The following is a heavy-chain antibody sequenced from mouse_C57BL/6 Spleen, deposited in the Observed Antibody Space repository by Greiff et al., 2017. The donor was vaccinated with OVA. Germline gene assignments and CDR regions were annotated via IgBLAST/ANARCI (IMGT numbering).Heavy chain of an antibody. CDR3: ARGDYDVNYAMDY. D-gene: IGHD2-4*01. Sequence: VQLQQSGPVLVKPGASVKMSCKASGYTFTDYYMNWVKQSHGKSLEWIGVINPYNGGTSYNQKFKGKATLTVDKSSSTAYMELNSLTSEDSAVXYCARGDYDVNYAMDYWGQGTSVTVSS. V-gene: IGHV1-19*01. CDR1: GYTFTDYY. J-gene: IGHJ4*01. CDR2: INPYNGGT.